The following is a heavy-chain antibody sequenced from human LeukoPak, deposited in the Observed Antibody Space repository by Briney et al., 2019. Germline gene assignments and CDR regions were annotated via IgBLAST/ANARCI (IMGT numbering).Heavy chain of an antibody. CDR3: ARRGEYDYVWGSYRASYYFDY. V-gene: IGHV1-18*01. J-gene: IGHJ4*02. D-gene: IGHD3-16*02. CDR2: ISAYNGNT. CDR1: GYTFTSYG. Sequence: ASVKVSCKASGYTFTSYGISWVRQAPGQGLEWMGWISAYNGNTNYAQKLQGRVTMTTDTSTSTAYMELRRLRSDDTVVYYCARRGEYDYVWGSYRASYYFDYWGQGTLVTVSS.